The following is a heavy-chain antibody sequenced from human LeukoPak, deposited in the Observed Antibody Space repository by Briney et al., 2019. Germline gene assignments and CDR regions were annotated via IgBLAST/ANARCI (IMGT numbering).Heavy chain of an antibody. CDR2: IYSGGST. D-gene: IGHD6-19*01. CDR3: ARSLAYSSGWYGDASDI. Sequence: PGGSLRLSCAASGFTVSSNYMSWVRQAPGKGLEWVSVIYSGGSTYYADSVKGRLTISRDNSKNTRYLQMNSLRAEDTAVYYCARSLAYSSGWYGDASDIWGQGTMVTVSS. J-gene: IGHJ3*02. V-gene: IGHV3-66*01. CDR1: GFTVSSNY.